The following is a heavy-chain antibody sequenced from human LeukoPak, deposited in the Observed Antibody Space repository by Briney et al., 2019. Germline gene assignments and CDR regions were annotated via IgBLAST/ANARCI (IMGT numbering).Heavy chain of an antibody. CDR2: ISGSGSTI. CDR3: ARGPGRDAYNFVSY. Sequence: PGGSLRLSCAASGFTFSSYEMNWVRQAPGKGLEWVSYISGSGSTIYYADSLKGRFTISRDNAKNSLYLQMNSLRAEDTAVYYCARGPGRDAYNFVSYWGQGTLVTVSS. D-gene: IGHD5-24*01. J-gene: IGHJ4*02. V-gene: IGHV3-48*03. CDR1: GFTFSSYE.